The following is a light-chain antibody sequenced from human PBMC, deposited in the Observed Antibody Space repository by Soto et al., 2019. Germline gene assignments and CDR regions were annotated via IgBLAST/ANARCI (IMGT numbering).Light chain of an antibody. Sequence: DIQMTQSPSTLSASVGDRVTITCRSSQSISSWLAWYQQKPGKAPKLLIYKASSLEIGVPSRFSGSGSGTEFTLTISSLQPDDFATYYCQQYSTFGQGTKVEIK. J-gene: IGKJ1*01. CDR1: QSISSW. V-gene: IGKV1-5*03. CDR2: KAS. CDR3: QQYST.